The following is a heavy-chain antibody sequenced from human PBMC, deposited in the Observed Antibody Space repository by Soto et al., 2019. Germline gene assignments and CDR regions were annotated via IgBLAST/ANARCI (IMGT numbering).Heavy chain of an antibody. J-gene: IGHJ4*02. Sequence: PGGSLRLSCAASGFTFSIYSMNWVRQAPGKGLEWVSAISSNGGSTYYANSVKGRFTISRDNSKNTLYLQMGSLRAEDMAVYYCARGPGYYFDYWGQGT. CDR1: GFTFSIYS. V-gene: IGHV3-64*01. CDR3: ARGPGYYFDY. CDR2: ISSNGGST.